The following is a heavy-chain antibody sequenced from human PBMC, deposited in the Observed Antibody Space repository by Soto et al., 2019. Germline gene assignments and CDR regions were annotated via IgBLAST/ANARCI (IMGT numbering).Heavy chain of an antibody. V-gene: IGHV4-31*03. CDR1: GGSISSGGYY. Sequence: SETLSLTCTVSGGSISSGGYYWRWIRQHPGKGLEWIGYIYYSGSTYYNPSLKSRVTISVDTSKNQFSLKLSSVTAADTAVYYCARGYYDFWSATPGGMDVWGQGTTVTVSS. CDR3: ARGYYDFWSATPGGMDV. D-gene: IGHD3-3*01. J-gene: IGHJ6*02. CDR2: IYYSGST.